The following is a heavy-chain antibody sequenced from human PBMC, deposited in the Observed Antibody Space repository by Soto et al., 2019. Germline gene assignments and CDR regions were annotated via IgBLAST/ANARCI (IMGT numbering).Heavy chain of an antibody. CDR3: ARASIRGVTSSP. Sequence: ASVKVSCKASGYTFTSCGISWVRQAPGQGLEWMGWINGFSSNTHYAENLQGRVTMTTDTVTSTAYMELRSLRSDDTAMYYCARASIRGVTSSPWGQGTLVTVSS. V-gene: IGHV1-18*04. J-gene: IGHJ5*02. CDR2: INGFSSNT. D-gene: IGHD3-10*01. CDR1: GYTFTSCG.